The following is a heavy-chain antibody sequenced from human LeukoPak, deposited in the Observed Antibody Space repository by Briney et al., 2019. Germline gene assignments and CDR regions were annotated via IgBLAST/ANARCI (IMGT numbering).Heavy chain of an antibody. Sequence: ASVKVSCKASGYTFTGYYMHWVRQAPGQGLEWMGWINPNSGGTNYAQKFQGWVTMTRDTSISTAYMELSRLRSDDTAVYYCARDWYSSGWYLGYWGQGTPVTVSS. D-gene: IGHD6-19*01. V-gene: IGHV1-2*04. J-gene: IGHJ4*02. CDR2: INPNSGGT. CDR3: ARDWYSSGWYLGY. CDR1: GYTFTGYY.